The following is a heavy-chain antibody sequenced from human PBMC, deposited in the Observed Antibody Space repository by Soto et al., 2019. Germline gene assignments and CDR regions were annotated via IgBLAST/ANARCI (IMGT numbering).Heavy chain of an antibody. Sequence: EVQLVESGGGLVKPGGSLRLSCAASGFTFSSYSMNWVRQAPGKGLEWVSAISSSSSYIYYADSVKGRFTIYRDNTKNSLYLQMNSLRAEDTAVYYCARPGGTLLWFGELSYYYYMDVWGKGTTVTVSS. J-gene: IGHJ6*03. D-gene: IGHD3-10*01. V-gene: IGHV3-21*01. CDR1: GFTFSSYS. CDR2: ISSSSSYI. CDR3: ARPGGTLLWFGELSYYYYMDV.